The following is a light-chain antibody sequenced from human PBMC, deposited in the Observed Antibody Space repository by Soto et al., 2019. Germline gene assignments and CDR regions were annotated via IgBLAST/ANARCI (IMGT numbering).Light chain of an antibody. CDR1: QSVSSSY. J-gene: IGKJ3*01. CDR2: VAS. CDR3: QQYGSSRGFT. V-gene: IGKV3-20*01. Sequence: EIVLTQSPGTLSLSPGERATLSCRASQSVSSSYLGWYQQKPGQPPSLLIYVASSRATGIPDRFSGSGSGTDFTLTISRLEPEDFAVYYCQQYGSSRGFTFGPGTKVDIK.